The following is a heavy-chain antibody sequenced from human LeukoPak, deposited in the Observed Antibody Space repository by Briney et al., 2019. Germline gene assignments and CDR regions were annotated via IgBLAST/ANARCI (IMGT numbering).Heavy chain of an antibody. CDR1: GGTFSSYA. D-gene: IGHD6-19*01. V-gene: IGHV1-69*13. CDR2: IIPILGTA. J-gene: IGHJ4*02. Sequence: SVKVSCKASGGTFSSYAISWVRQAPGQGLEWMGGIIPILGTANYAQKFQGRVAITADESTSTAYMELSSLRSEDTAVYYCARGPFSSGWYAKQFDYWGQGTLVTVSS. CDR3: ARGPFSSGWYAKQFDY.